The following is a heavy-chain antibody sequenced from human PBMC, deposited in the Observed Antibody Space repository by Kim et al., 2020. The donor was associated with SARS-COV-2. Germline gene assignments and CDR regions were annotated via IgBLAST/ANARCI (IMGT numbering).Heavy chain of an antibody. J-gene: IGHJ3*02. V-gene: IGHV4-39*01. CDR3: AAILTGYYRDAFDI. D-gene: IGHD3-9*01. Sequence: NPSLKSRVSLSVDTPKNQFYLKLSSVTAADTAVYYCAAILTGYYRDAFDIWGQGTMVTVSS.